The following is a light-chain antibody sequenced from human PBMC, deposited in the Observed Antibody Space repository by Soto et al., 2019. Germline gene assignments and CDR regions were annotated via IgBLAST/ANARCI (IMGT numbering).Light chain of an antibody. CDR3: QQYNRSPT. V-gene: IGKV1-5*01. CDR1: ESVSTY. CDR2: DVS. Sequence: DIQMTQSPSTLSASVGDRVSFTCRTSESVSTYLAWYQQKPGKAPNLLIYDVSILESGVPSRFSGSGSGTEFPLTISSLQPDDFATYYCQQYNRSPTFGGGTKVEVK. J-gene: IGKJ4*01.